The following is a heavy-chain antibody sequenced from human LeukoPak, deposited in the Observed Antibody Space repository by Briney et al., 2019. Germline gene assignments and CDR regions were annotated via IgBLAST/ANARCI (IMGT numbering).Heavy chain of an antibody. D-gene: IGHD4-17*01. J-gene: IGHJ4*02. CDR3: ARAGDYGDFPLDLGDY. V-gene: IGHV1-18*01. Sequence: GASVKVSCKASGYTFTSYGISWVRQAPGQGLEWMGWISAYNGNTNYAQKLQGRVTMTTDTSTSTAYMELRSLRSDDTAVYYCARAGDYGDFPLDLGDYWGQGTLVTVSS. CDR2: ISAYNGNT. CDR1: GYTFTSYG.